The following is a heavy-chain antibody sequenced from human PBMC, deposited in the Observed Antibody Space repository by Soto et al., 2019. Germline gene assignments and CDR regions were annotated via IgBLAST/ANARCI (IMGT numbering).Heavy chain of an antibody. V-gene: IGHV3-53*02. CDR2: LYRGGST. CDR3: ARDSELHTGMDV. D-gene: IGHD3-10*01. J-gene: IGHJ6*02. Sequence: EVQLVETGGGLIQPGGSLRLSCAASGLTVSTSYMNWVRQAPGKGLEWVSVLYRGGSTYYADSVQGRFSISRDNSQTTLYLQMSSLRAEDTAVYYCARDSELHTGMDVWGQGTTVTVSS. CDR1: GLTVSTSY.